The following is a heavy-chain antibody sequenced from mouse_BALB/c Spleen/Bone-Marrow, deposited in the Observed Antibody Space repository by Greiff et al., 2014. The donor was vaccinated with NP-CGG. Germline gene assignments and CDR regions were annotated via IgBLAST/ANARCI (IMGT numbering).Heavy chain of an antibody. CDR1: GFTFSSFG. CDR3: AKRGSNHWYFDV. Sequence: EVKLVESGGGLVQPGGSRKLSCAASGFTFSSFGMHWVRQAPEKGLEWVAYISSGSSTIYYADTVKGRFTISRDNPKNTLFLQMTSLRSEDTAMYYCAKRGSNHWYFDVWGAGTTVTVSS. D-gene: IGHD1-1*01. V-gene: IGHV5-17*02. CDR2: ISSGSSTI. J-gene: IGHJ1*01.